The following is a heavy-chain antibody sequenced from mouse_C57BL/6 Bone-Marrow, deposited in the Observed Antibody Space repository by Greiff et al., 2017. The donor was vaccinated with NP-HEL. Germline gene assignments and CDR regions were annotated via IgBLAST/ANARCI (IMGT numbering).Heavy chain of an antibody. CDR3: ASSDLGFAY. J-gene: IGHJ3*01. CDR1: GFTFSDYY. Sequence: EVQLVESGGGLVQPGGSLKLSCAASGFTFSDYYMYWVRQTPEKRLEWVAYISNGGGSTYYPDTVKGRFTISRDNAKNTLDLQMSRLKSEDTAMYYCASSDLGFAYWGQGTLVTVSA. CDR2: ISNGGGST. V-gene: IGHV5-12*01.